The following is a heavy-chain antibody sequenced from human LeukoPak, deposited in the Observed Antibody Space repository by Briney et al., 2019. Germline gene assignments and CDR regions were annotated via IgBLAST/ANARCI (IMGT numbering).Heavy chain of an antibody. Sequence: GGSLRLSCAASGFTVSSNYMSWVRQAPGKGLEWVSVIYSGGSTYYADSVKGRFTISRDNSKNTLFLQMNSLRTDDTAVYYCAKDTRYDSGGYYIYFQHWGQGTLVTVSS. V-gene: IGHV3-53*01. CDR3: AKDTRYDSGGYYIYFQH. J-gene: IGHJ1*01. CDR1: GFTVSSNY. CDR2: IYSGGST. D-gene: IGHD3-22*01.